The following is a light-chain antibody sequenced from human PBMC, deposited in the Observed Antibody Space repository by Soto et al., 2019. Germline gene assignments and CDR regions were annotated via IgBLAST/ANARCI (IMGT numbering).Light chain of an antibody. J-gene: IGKJ5*01. CDR2: ATS. CDR3: KKYKNWPPFT. Sequence: ETLLTQSPATLSMSPGETATLSCRASQSVSNSLAWYRQRPGQPPSLLIYATSTRATGIPARFSGSGSGTEFTLTISKVQSEDFAVYYCKKYKNWPPFTFGQGTRLEIK. CDR1: QSVSNS. V-gene: IGKV3-15*01.